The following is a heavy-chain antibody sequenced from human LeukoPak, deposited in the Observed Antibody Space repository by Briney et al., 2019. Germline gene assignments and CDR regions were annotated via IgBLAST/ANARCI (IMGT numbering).Heavy chain of an antibody. D-gene: IGHD3/OR15-3a*01. Sequence: GGSLRLSCAASGFTFSSYGMHWVRQAPGKGLEWVAVISYDGSNKYYADSVKGRFTISRDNSKNTLYLQMNSLRAEDTAVYYCAKGPSDDWLLYPTYYYYMDVWGKGTTVTVSS. CDR2: ISYDGSNK. V-gene: IGHV3-30*18. J-gene: IGHJ6*03. CDR3: AKGPSDDWLLYPTYYYYMDV. CDR1: GFTFSSYG.